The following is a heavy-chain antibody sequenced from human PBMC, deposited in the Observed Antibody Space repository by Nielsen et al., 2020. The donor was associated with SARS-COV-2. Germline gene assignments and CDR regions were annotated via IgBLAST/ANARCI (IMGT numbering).Heavy chain of an antibody. J-gene: IGHJ4*02. CDR3: AREGRNLPLDY. Sequence: GGSLRLSCAASGLTFNTYSMIWVRQAPGGGLEWVSHISSSGSYIYYADSVKGRFTISRDNAKNSLYLQMNSLRVEDTAVYYCAREGRNLPLDYWGQGTLVTVSS. CDR1: GLTFNTYS. CDR2: ISSSGSYI. V-gene: IGHV3-21*03.